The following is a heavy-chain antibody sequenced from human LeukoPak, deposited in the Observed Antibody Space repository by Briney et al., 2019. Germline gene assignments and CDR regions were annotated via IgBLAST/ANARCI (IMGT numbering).Heavy chain of an antibody. D-gene: IGHD6-19*01. CDR1: GGSISSGSYY. Sequence: PSQTLSLTCTVSGGSISSGSYYWSWIRQPAGKGLEWIGRIYTSGSTNYNPSLKSRVTISVDTSKNQFSLKLSSVTAADTAVYYCARGKQWLPNGYWGQGTLVTVSS. CDR2: IYTSGST. CDR3: ARGKQWLPNGY. J-gene: IGHJ4*02. V-gene: IGHV4-61*02.